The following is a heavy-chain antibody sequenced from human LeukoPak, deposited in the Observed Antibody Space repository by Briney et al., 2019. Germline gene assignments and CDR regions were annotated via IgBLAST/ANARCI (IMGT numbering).Heavy chain of an antibody. CDR3: AREWDCGGDCYSSMDAFDV. J-gene: IGHJ3*01. D-gene: IGHD2-21*02. CDR2: IYYSGST. V-gene: IGHV4-31*03. Sequence: SETLSLTCTVSGGSISSGGYYWSWIRQHPGKGLEWIGYIYYSGSTYYNPSLKSRVTISVDTSKNQFSLKLSSVTAADTAVYYCAREWDCGGDCYSSMDAFDVWGQGTMVTVSS. CDR1: GGSISSGGYY.